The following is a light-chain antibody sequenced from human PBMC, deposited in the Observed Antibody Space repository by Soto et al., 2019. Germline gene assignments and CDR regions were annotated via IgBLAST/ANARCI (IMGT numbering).Light chain of an antibody. CDR2: DAS. J-gene: IGKJ2*01. V-gene: IGKV1-33*01. CDR3: QQYDNLPMYT. Sequence: DIQMTQSPPSLSASVGDRVTITCQASQDIRNYLNWYQQKPGKAPKLLIYDASNLETGGPSRFSGSGSGTDFTFTISSLQPEDIATSYCQQYDNLPMYTFGQGTKLEIK. CDR1: QDIRNY.